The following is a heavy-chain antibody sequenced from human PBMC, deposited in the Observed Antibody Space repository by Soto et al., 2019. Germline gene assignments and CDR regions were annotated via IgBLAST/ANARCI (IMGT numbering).Heavy chain of an antibody. D-gene: IGHD6-13*01. V-gene: IGHV1-3*01. Sequence: EASVKVSCKASGYTFTSYAMHWVRQAPGQRLEWMGWINAGNGNTKYSQKFQGRVTITRDTSASTAYMELSSLRSEDTAVYYCARGGLYSSSWLNWFDPWGQGTLVTVSS. J-gene: IGHJ5*02. CDR2: INAGNGNT. CDR3: ARGGLYSSSWLNWFDP. CDR1: GYTFTSYA.